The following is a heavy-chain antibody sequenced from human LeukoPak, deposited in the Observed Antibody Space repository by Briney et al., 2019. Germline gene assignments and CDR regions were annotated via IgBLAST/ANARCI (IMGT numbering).Heavy chain of an antibody. V-gene: IGHV3-21*01. CDR3: ARARPLISELGFNDY. D-gene: IGHD7-27*01. J-gene: IGHJ4*02. CDR1: GFTFSSYS. CDR2: ISSSSSYI. Sequence: GGSLRLSCAASGFTFSSYSMNWVRQAPGKGLEWVSSISSSSSYIYYADSVKGRFTISRDNAKNSLYLQMNSLRAEDTAVYYCARARPLISELGFNDYWGQGTLVTVSS.